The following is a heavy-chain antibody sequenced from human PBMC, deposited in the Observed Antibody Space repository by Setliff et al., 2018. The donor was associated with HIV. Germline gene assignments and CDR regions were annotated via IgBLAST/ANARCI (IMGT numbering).Heavy chain of an antibody. CDR3: ASSSGGNYEAYFDY. V-gene: IGHV3-30*04. CDR1: GVLYSNNA. CDR2: ISYDGTIT. J-gene: IGHJ4*02. D-gene: IGHD2-15*01. Sequence: PGGSLRLSCAASGVLYSNNAFHWVRQTPGKGLEWVAVISYDGTITHYVDSVKGRFSISRDNSQNTLYLQMNSLSPEDTALYYCASSSGGNYEAYFDYWGQGTLVTVSS.